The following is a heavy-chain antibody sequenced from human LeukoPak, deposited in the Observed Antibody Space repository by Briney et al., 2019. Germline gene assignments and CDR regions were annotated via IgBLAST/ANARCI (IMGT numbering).Heavy chain of an antibody. CDR3: ARDRVAAALGY. CDR1: GFTFSSYS. Sequence: GGSLRLSCAASGFTFSSYSMNWVRQAPGKGLEWVSYISSSSTIYYADSVKGRFTISRDNAKNSLYLQMNSLRDEDTAVYYCARDRVAAALGYWGQGTLVTVSS. CDR2: ISSSSTI. D-gene: IGHD6-13*01. J-gene: IGHJ4*02. V-gene: IGHV3-48*02.